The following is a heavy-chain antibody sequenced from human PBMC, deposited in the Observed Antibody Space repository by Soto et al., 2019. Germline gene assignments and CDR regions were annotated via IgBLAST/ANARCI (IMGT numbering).Heavy chain of an antibody. V-gene: IGHV3-21*01. CDR3: VRENRYYNSGYYYQGFHY. CDR1: GFTFSSYS. Sequence: PCASLRLSCAASGFTFSSYSMNCFRPAPCKGLEWVSSTSSSSSYIYYADSAKGRFTTSRDNAKNSLDLQMNSLRAEDTAVYYCVRENRYYNSGYYYQGFHYWGPGTLVTVSS. D-gene: IGHD3-22*01. CDR2: TSSSSSYI. J-gene: IGHJ4*02.